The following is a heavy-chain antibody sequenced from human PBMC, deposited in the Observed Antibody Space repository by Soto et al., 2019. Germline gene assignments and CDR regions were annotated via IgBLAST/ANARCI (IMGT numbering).Heavy chain of an antibody. Sequence: QVQLVQCGAEVKKPGSSVKVSCKAPGGTFSTYAISWVRQAPGQGLEWMGGVIPIFGTPKYAQKFQGRVTITADESTSTGYMELRSQRSEDTAVYYCARSQGGSSSLDIYYYYYYGMDVWGQGTTVTVSS. J-gene: IGHJ6*02. V-gene: IGHV1-69*01. D-gene: IGHD2-15*01. CDR3: ARSQGGSSSLDIYYYYYYGMDV. CDR2: VIPIFGTP. CDR1: GGTFSTYA.